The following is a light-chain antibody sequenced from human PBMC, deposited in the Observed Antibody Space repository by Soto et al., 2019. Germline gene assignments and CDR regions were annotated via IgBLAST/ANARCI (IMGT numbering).Light chain of an antibody. CDR3: QQYNNWPLLT. J-gene: IGKJ4*01. V-gene: IGKV3-15*01. CDR1: QSVSSN. CDR2: GAS. Sequence: EIVMTQSPATLSVSPGERATLSCRASQSVSSNLAWYQPKPGQAHRPLIYGASTRATGIPARFSGSGSGTEFTLTISSLQSEDFAVYYCQQYNNWPLLTFGGGTKVEIK.